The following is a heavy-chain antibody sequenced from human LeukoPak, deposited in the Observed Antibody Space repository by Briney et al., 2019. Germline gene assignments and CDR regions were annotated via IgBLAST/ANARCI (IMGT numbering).Heavy chain of an antibody. CDR3: TRQVVRGLEFDY. CDR1: RVAVTIMSYY. J-gene: IGHJ4*02. CDR2: VYFRGSA. Sequence: SETLSLTPALSRVAVTIMSYYWGSSRHPPGEGRGLIGSVYFRGSAYYQPSLKSPIIISVDKSKNQFSLNLKSVTAADPAVYYCTRQVVRGLEFDYWGQGTLVTVSS. D-gene: IGHD3-10*01. V-gene: IGHV4-39*01.